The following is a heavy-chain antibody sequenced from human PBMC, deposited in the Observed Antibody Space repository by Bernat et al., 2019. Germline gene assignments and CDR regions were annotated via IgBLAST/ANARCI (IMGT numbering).Heavy chain of an antibody. CDR2: ISYDGSNK. J-gene: IGHJ3*02. CDR1: GFTFSSYA. CDR3: AREDDGGAFDI. D-gene: IGHD1-1*01. Sequence: QVQLVESGGGVVQPGRSLRPSCAASGFTFSSYALHWVRQAPGKGLEWAAVISYDGSNKYYADSVKGRFTIARDNSKNTLNLQMNSLRAEDTAVYYCAREDDGGAFDIWGQGTMVTVSS. V-gene: IGHV3-30-3*01.